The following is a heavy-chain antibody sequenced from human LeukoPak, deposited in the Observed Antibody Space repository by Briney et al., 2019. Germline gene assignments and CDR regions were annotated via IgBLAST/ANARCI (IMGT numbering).Heavy chain of an antibody. D-gene: IGHD5-18*01. CDR1: GFTFSSYA. CDR3: ASLRGYSYGYPVDY. V-gene: IGHV3-23*01. Sequence: PGGSLRLSXAASGFTFSSYAMSWVRQAPGKGLEWVSAISGSGGSTYYADSVKGRFTISRDNSKNTLYLQMNSLRAEDTAVYYCASLRGYSYGYPVDYWGQGTLVTVPS. CDR2: ISGSGGST. J-gene: IGHJ4*02.